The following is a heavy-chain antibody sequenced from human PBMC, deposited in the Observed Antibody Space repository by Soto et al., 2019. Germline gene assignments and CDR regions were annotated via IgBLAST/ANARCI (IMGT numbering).Heavy chain of an antibody. D-gene: IGHD5-12*01. CDR1: GFTFSSYS. J-gene: IGHJ3*02. Sequence: EVQLVESGGGLVKPGGSLRLSCAASGFTFSSYSMNWVRQAPGKGLEWVSSISSSSSYIYYADSVKGRFTISRDNAKNSLYLQLNSLRADDTAVYYCASSPGFVDYAFDIWGQGTMVTVSS. CDR2: ISSSSSYI. V-gene: IGHV3-21*06. CDR3: ASSPGFVDYAFDI.